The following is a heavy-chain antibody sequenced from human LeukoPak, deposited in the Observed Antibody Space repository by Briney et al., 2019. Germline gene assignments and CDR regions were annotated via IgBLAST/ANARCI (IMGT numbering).Heavy chain of an antibody. CDR3: ARDMAYHDMLTGYEVSRFFDY. V-gene: IGHV3-53*01. D-gene: IGHD3-9*01. CDR2: IYAGGGT. CDR1: GLTVSTNY. Sequence: GGSLRLSCAASGLTVSTNYMRWIRQAPGKGLEWVSLIYAGGGTAYADSVKGRFTISRDNSKNTLYLQMNYVRAEDAAVYYCARDMAYHDMLTGYEVSRFFDYWGQGTLVTVPS. J-gene: IGHJ4*02.